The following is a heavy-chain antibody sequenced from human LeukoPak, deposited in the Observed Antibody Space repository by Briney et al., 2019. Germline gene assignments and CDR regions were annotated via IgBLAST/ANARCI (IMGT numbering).Heavy chain of an antibody. D-gene: IGHD4-11*01. CDR3: ARTTEGGYSNGYFYYYYMDV. J-gene: IGHJ6*03. CDR2: IYYSGST. Sequence: NPSETLSLTCTVSGGSISSSSYYWGWIRQPPGKGLEWIGSIYYSGSTYYNPSLKSRVTISVDTSKNQFSLKLSSVTAADTAVYYCARTTEGGYSNGYFYYYYMDVWGKGTTVTISS. CDR1: GGSISSSSYY. V-gene: IGHV4-39*07.